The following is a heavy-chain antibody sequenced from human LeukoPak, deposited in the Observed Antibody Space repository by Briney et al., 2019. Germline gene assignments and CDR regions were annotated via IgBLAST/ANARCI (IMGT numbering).Heavy chain of an antibody. D-gene: IGHD4-17*01. J-gene: IGHJ3*01. Sequence: GGSLRLSCAASGFNVSSNYMSWVRQAPGKGLEWVSVIYSGGYTYYADSVKGRFTIASHDSKNTVNLQMNSLRAEDTAVYFCARGTVFRAFDLWGQGTMVTVSS. CDR1: GFNVSSNY. V-gene: IGHV3-53*04. CDR3: ARGTVFRAFDL. CDR2: IYSGGYT.